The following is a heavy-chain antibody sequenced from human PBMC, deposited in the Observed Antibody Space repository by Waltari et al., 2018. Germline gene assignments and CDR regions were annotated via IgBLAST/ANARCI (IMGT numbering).Heavy chain of an antibody. J-gene: IGHJ4*02. V-gene: IGHV4-31*03. Sequence: QVQLQESGPGLVKPSQTLSLTCTVSGGSISSGGYSWSWLRQHPGKGLEWIGYIYYSGSTYYNPSLKSRVTISVDTSKNQFSLKLSSVTAADTAVYYCASGEGGTRGFDYWGQGTLVTVSS. D-gene: IGHD4-17*01. CDR2: IYYSGST. CDR3: ASGEGGTRGFDY. CDR1: GGSISSGGYS.